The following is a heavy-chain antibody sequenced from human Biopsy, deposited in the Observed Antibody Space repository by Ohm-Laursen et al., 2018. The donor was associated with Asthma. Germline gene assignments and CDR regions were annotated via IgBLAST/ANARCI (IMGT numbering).Heavy chain of an antibody. CDR3: ARTTYGDDGFDP. V-gene: IGHV4-31*02. Sequence: TLSLTWTVSGGSINIGDYYWSWIRQHPGKGLEWIGYIYYSGSTYYNPSLKSRVSILIDTSKSQFSLRLSSVAAADTAVYYCARTTYGDDGFDPWGQGTLVTVSS. D-gene: IGHD4-17*01. J-gene: IGHJ5*02. CDR2: IYYSGST. CDR1: GGSINIGDYY.